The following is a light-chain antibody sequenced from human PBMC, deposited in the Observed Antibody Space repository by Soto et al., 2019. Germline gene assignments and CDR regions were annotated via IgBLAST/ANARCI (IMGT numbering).Light chain of an antibody. V-gene: IGKV1-39*01. CDR3: HQTYVIPYI. J-gene: IGKJ2*01. CDR2: AVS. Sequence: DLQMTQSPFSLSASVGDRVTITCRTSQNTGTYLSWFQQKPGKGPKLLIYAVSNLQNGVPSRFSGRGSGTEFTLTITTLQPEDFATYYCHQTYVIPYIFGQGTKLE. CDR1: QNTGTY.